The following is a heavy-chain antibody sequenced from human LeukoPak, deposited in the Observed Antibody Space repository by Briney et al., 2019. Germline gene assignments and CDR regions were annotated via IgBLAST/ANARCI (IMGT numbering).Heavy chain of an antibody. CDR1: GYTLTNYY. Sequence: ASVKVSCKASGYTLTNYYMNWVRQAPGQGLEWMGIINPSGGSTSYAQKFQGRATVTRDTSTSTVYMELSSLRSEDTAMYYCAREGEIGYDLSDYWGQGTLVTVSS. V-gene: IGHV1-46*01. J-gene: IGHJ4*02. CDR3: AREGEIGYDLSDY. D-gene: IGHD5-12*01. CDR2: INPSGGST.